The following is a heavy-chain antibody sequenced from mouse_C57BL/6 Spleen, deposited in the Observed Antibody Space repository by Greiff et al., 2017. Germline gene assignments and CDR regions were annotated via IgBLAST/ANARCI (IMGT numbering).Heavy chain of an antibody. D-gene: IGHD1-1*01. V-gene: IGHV1-64*01. J-gene: IGHJ3*01. CDR1: GYTFTSYW. CDR3: ARGGDYYGSFAY. CDR2: IHPNSGST. Sequence: QVQLQQPGAELVKPGASVKLSCKASGYTFTSYWMHWVKQRPGQGLEWIGMIHPNSGSTNYNEKFKSKATLTVDKSSSTAYMQLSSLTSEDSAVYYCARGGDYYGSFAYWGQGTLVTVSA.